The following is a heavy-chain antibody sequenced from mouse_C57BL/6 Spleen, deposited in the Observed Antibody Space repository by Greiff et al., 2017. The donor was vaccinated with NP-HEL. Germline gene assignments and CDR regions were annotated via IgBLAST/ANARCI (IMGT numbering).Heavy chain of an antibody. J-gene: IGHJ2*01. D-gene: IGHD3-1*01. CDR1: GFSLSTSGMG. CDR3: AREGAFYFDY. CDR2: IYWDDDK. Sequence: QVTLKESGPGILQSSQTLSLTCSFSGFSLSTSGMGVSWIRQPSGKGLEWLAHIYWDDDKRYNPSLKSRLTISKDTSRNQVFLKITSVDTADTATYYCAREGAFYFDYWGQGTTLTVSS. V-gene: IGHV8-12*01.